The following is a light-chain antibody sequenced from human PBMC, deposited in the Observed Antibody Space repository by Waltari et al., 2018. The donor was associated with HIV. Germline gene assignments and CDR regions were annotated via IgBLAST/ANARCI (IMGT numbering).Light chain of an antibody. V-gene: IGKV1-12*01. CDR2: GAS. CDR3: QQTNLFPLT. CDR1: EAISNW. J-gene: IGKJ2*01. Sequence: DIQMTQSPLSMSASVGDRVTITCRASEAISNWVAWYQQKSGTAPKLLIHGASHLQRGVPSRFRGTGSGTVFSLTISGLLPEDFASYYCQQTNLFPLTFGPGTTLEIK.